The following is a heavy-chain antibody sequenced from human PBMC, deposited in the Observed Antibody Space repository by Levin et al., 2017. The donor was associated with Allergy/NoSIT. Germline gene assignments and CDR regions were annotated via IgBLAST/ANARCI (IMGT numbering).Heavy chain of an antibody. V-gene: IGHV4-61*01. CDR1: GGSVSSGTYY. D-gene: IGHD3-10*01. CDR3: ARDYNLGY. J-gene: IGHJ4*02. Sequence: SQTLSLTCSVSGGSVSSGTYYWSWIRQPPGKGLEWIGNIYSSGSTNYNPSLQTRMTISLVTSNNQFSLKLNSVTAADTAVYYCARDYNLGYWGQGILVTVFS. CDR2: IYSSGST.